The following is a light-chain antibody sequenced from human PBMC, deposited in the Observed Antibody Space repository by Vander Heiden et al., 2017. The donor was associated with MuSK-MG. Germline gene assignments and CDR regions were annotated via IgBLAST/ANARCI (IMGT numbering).Light chain of an antibody. CDR2: DDS. J-gene: IGLJ2*01. CDR3: QVGDSSSDHVV. CDR1: NIGSKG. Sequence: SYVLTQPPSLSVAPGQPARITCGRNNIGSKGVHWYQQQPGQAPVLIVYDDSHRSSGLPGRFSGSNSGNTATLTISRVEAGDEADYYCQVGDSSSDHVVFGGGTKLTAL. V-gene: IGLV3-21*02.